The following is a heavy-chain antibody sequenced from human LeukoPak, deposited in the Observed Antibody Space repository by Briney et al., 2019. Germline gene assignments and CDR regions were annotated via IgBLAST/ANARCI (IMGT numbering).Heavy chain of an antibody. D-gene: IGHD5-12*01. J-gene: IGHJ4*02. CDR3: ARGEIVATIFDY. V-gene: IGHV4-38-2*02. Sequence: SETLSLTCTVSGYSISKDYYWGWIRQPPGKGLEWIGSIYHSGSTYYNPSLKSRVTISVDTSNNQFSLELSSVTAADTAVYYCARGEIVATIFDYWGQGSLVTVSS. CDR2: IYHSGST. CDR1: GYSISKDYY.